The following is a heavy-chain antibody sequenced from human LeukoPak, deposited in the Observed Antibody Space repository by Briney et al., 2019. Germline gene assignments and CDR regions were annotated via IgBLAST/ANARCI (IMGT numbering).Heavy chain of an antibody. CDR3: ARDGMDTAMVSIDY. Sequence: GGSLRLSCAASGFTVSSYAMHWVRQAPGKGLEWMAVISYDGSNKYYADSVKGRFTISRDNSKNTLYLQMNSLRAEDTAVYYSARDGMDTAMVSIDYWGQGTLVTVSS. D-gene: IGHD5-18*01. J-gene: IGHJ4*02. CDR2: ISYDGSNK. CDR1: GFTVSSYA. V-gene: IGHV3-30*04.